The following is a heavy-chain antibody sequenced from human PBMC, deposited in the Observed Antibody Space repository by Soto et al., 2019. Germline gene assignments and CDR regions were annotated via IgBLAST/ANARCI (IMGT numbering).Heavy chain of an antibody. Sequence: GESLKISCNALGYSFTNYCIGLVLQMPGQGLEWMGIIYPGDSDTRYSPPFQGQITISADKSINTAYLQWNSLEASDTAMYYCARHLGYTTSSRTLYGMDVWGQGTTVTVSS. CDR1: GYSFTNYC. D-gene: IGHD6-13*01. CDR2: IYPGDSDT. CDR3: ARHLGYTTSSRTLYGMDV. J-gene: IGHJ6*02. V-gene: IGHV5-51*01.